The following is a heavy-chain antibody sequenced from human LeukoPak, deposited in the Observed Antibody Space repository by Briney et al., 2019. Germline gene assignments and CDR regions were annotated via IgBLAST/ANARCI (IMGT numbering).Heavy chain of an antibody. V-gene: IGHV4-59*01. CDR2: IYYSGST. CDR3: ARDIQLSAFDI. D-gene: IGHD5-18*01. CDR1: GGSFSGYY. J-gene: IGHJ3*02. Sequence: SETLSLTCAVYGGSFSGYYWSWIRQPPGKGLEWIGYIYYSGSTNYNPSLKSRVTISVDTSKNQFSLKLSSVTAADTAVYYCARDIQLSAFDIWGQGTMVTVSS.